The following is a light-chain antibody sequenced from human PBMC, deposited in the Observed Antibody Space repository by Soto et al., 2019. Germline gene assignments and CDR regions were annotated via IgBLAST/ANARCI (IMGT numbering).Light chain of an antibody. J-gene: IGKJ3*01. CDR2: GVS. CDR3: QQYGSSRT. Sequence: EIVLTQSPGTLSLSPGERATLSCRASQSVSSNYLAWYQQKPGQAPRLLIYGVSSRATGIPDRFSGSGSGTDFTLTISRLEPEDFAVYYCQQYGSSRTFGPGTKVDIK. CDR1: QSVSSNY. V-gene: IGKV3-20*01.